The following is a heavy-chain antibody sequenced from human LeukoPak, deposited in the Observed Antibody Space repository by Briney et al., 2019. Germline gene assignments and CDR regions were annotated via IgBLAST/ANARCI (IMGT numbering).Heavy chain of an antibody. V-gene: IGHV3-7*03. J-gene: IGHJ3*02. CDR3: ARVVYCSGGSCHIFAFDI. D-gene: IGHD2-15*01. Sequence: GGSLRLSCAGSGFTFSSHWIGWVRQAPGKGLEWVAHINQDGSQKYYVDSVEGRFAISRDNAKNSLYLQMNSLRAEDTAVYYCARVVYCSGGSCHIFAFDIWSQGTMVTVSS. CDR2: INQDGSQK. CDR1: GFTFSSHW.